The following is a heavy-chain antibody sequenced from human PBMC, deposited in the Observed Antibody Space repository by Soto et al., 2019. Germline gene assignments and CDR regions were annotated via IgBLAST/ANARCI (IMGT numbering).Heavy chain of an antibody. V-gene: IGHV4-39*01. CDR1: CGSINSTSYY. CDR3: ARVLRFVGWPNDPKSFDH. D-gene: IGHD3-3*01. J-gene: IGHJ4*02. CDR2: IYFRGST. Sequence: SETLSLTCSVSCGSINSTSYYWGWIRQPPGKGLEWIGIIYFRGSTYYNPSLKSLFTISVDTSQNQFYLKLSSVTAADTAVYYCARVLRFVGWPNDPKSFDHWGQGTLVTVSS.